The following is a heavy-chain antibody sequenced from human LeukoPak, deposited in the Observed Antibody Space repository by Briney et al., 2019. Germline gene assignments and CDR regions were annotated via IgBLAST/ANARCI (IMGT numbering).Heavy chain of an antibody. CDR1: GASVRISNYY. D-gene: IGHD3-10*01. CDR3: ARHSNYASGSTAKGLFDY. CDR2: VYYTGTT. Sequence: PSETLSLTCTVSGASVRISNYYWGWIRQPPGKGLEWIASVYYTGTTYYNPPLKSRATIFVETSKNQVSLRLSSVTAADTAVYYCARHSNYASGSTAKGLFDYWGQGTLVSVSS. V-gene: IGHV4-39*01. J-gene: IGHJ4*02.